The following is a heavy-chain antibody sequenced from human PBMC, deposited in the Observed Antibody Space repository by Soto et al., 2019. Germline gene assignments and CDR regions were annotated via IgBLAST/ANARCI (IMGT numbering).Heavy chain of an antibody. V-gene: IGHV3-30-3*01. CDR2: ISYDGSNK. J-gene: IGHJ5*02. CDR1: GFTFSSYA. D-gene: IGHD1-26*01. Sequence: GGSLRLSCAASGFTFSSYAMHWVRQAPGKGLEWVAVISYDGSNKYYADSVKGRFTISRDNSKNTLYLQMNSLRAEDTAVYYCARDGVVGASKGWFDPWGQGTLVTVSS. CDR3: ARDGVVGASKGWFDP.